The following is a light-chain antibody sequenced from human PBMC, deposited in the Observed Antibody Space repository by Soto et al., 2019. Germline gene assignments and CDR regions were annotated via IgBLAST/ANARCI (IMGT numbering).Light chain of an antibody. CDR3: QQRRNCPWT. CDR1: QSVSSY. V-gene: IGKV3-11*01. J-gene: IGKJ1*01. Sequence: EIVLTQSPATLSLSPGERATLSCRASQSVSSYLAWYQQKPGQAPRLLIYDASNRATGIPARFSGSGSGTDFTLTISSLEPEDCAVYYCQQRRNCPWTFGQGTKVEIK. CDR2: DAS.